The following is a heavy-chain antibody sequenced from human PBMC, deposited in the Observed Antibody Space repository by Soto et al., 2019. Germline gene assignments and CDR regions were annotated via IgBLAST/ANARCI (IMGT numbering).Heavy chain of an antibody. D-gene: IGHD4-17*01. V-gene: IGHV3-21*01. Sequence: GGSLRLSCAASGFTFSSYSMNWVRQAPGKGLEWVSSISSSSSYIYYADSVKGRFTISRDNAKNSLYLQMNSLRAEDTAVYYCARDPGLRWGPAWAVDIWGQGTMVTVSS. CDR3: ARDPGLRWGPAWAVDI. CDR2: ISSSSSYI. CDR1: GFTFSSYS. J-gene: IGHJ3*02.